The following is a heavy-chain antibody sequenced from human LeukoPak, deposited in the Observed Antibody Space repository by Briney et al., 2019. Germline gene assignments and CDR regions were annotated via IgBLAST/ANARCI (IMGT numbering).Heavy chain of an antibody. CDR3: ARARTSIYDFWSGYEKGLFDY. CDR1: GGSISSYY. V-gene: IGHV4-59*12. CDR2: IYYSGST. J-gene: IGHJ4*02. D-gene: IGHD3-3*01. Sequence: PSETLSLTCTVSGGSISSYYWSWIRQPPGKGLEWIGYIYYSGSTNYNPSLKSRVTISVDTSKNQFSLKLSSVTAEDTAVYYCARARTSIYDFWSGYEKGLFDYWGQGTLVTVSS.